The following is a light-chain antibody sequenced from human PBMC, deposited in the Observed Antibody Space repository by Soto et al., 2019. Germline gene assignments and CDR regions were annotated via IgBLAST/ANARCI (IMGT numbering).Light chain of an antibody. V-gene: IGKV1-12*01. CDR3: QQASSFPLT. Sequence: DIQMTQSPSSVSASVGDRVTITCRASQGLGVWLAWYQQRPGTAPKLLIYGATTLRSGVPSRFSGSESGTEFTLTITSLQPEDSATYYCQQASSFPLTFGGGTKVEVQ. CDR1: QGLGVW. CDR2: GAT. J-gene: IGKJ4*01.